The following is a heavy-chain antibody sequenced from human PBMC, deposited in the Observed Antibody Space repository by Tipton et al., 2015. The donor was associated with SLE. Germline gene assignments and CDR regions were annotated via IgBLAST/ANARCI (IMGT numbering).Heavy chain of an antibody. CDR1: GASLSSYY. V-gene: IGHV4-4*07. Sequence: TLSLTCTVSGASLSSYYWSWIRLPAGKGLAWIGRIFTSGNTNYSPSLKSRVTMSVDTSKNQFSLNLSSVTAADTAVYYCVRGEGSGSWGQGTLVTVSS. J-gene: IGHJ4*02. D-gene: IGHD2-15*01. CDR3: VRGEGSGS. CDR2: IFTSGNT.